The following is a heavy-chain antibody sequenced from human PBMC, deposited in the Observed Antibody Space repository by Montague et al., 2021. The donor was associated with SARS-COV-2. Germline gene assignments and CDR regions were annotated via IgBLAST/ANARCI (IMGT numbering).Heavy chain of an antibody. CDR3: ARHRRGVSGVVVHHGDFDY. V-gene: IGHV4-34*01. Sequence: SETLSLTCAVYNESFSDYYWSWIRQPPGKGLEWVGEIDHSGAANYNPSLKSRVAISIDTSRTQFSLKLSSVTAADTAVYYCARHRRGVSGVVVHHGDFDYWGQGTLVTVSS. J-gene: IGHJ4*02. CDR1: NESFSDYY. CDR2: IDHSGAA. D-gene: IGHD3-22*01.